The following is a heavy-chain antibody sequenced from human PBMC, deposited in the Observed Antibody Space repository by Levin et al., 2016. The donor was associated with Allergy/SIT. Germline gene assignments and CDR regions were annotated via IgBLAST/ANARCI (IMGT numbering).Heavy chain of an antibody. V-gene: IGHV4-59*01. D-gene: IGHD1-26*01. J-gene: IGHJ4*02. CDR3: AREGAVGAARVDY. CDR2: IYYSGST. Sequence: RQAPGKGLEWIGYIYYSGSTNYNPSLKSRVTISVDTSKNQFSLKLSSVTAADTAVYYCAREGAVGAARVDYWGQGTLVTVSS.